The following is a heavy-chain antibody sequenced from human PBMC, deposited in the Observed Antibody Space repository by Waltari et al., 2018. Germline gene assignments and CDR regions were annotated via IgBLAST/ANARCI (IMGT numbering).Heavy chain of an antibody. D-gene: IGHD2-21*02. CDR1: GFSISSSW. V-gene: IGHV3-74*01. CDR3: VREGHDYYNEGDAFDI. CDR2: ITTDVTST. J-gene: IGHJ3*02. Sequence: EVQLVESGGGLVQSGGSLRLSCAASGFSISSSWMHWVRQAPGKGLVWVSHITTDVTSTNYADSVKGRFTISRDSAKNTLYLQMNSLRAEDTALYYCVREGHDYYNEGDAFDIWGHGTMVTVSS.